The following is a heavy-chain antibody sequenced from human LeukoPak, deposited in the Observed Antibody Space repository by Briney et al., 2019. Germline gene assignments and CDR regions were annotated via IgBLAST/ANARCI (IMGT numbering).Heavy chain of an antibody. J-gene: IGHJ3*02. CDR2: IYHSGST. V-gene: IGHV4-4*02. CDR3: AIQAGDYGEYEANDAFDI. Sequence: GSLRLSCAASGFTFSSYSMNWVRQPPGKGLEWIGEIYHSGSTNYNPSLKSRVTISVDKSKNQFSLKLSSVTAADTAVYYCAIQAGDYGEYEANDAFDIWGQGTMVTVSS. D-gene: IGHD4-17*01. CDR1: GFTFSSYSM.